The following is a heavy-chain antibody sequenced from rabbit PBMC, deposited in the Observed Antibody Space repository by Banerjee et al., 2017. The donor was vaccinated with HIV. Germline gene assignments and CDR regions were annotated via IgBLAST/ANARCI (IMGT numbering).Heavy chain of an antibody. CDR2: IYSGTGST. J-gene: IGHJ4*01. D-gene: IGHD6-1*01. CDR3: ARGDTYGGVGYGFNL. CDR1: GIDFSSNYY. V-gene: IGHV1S45*01. Sequence: QQQLEESGGGLVKPGGTLTLTCKASGIDFSSNYYMCWVRQAPGKGLEWIGCIYSGTGSTHYASWAKGRFTISKTSSTTVDLKMTSLTAADTATYFCARGDTYGGVGYGFNLWGPGTLVTVS.